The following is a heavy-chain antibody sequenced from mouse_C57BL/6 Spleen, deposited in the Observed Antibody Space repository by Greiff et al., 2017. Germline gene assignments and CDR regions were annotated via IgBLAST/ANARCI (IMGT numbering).Heavy chain of an antibody. Sequence: QVQLQQPGTELVQPGASVKLSCKASGYTFTSYWMHWVKQRPGQGLEWIGNINPSNGGTNYNETFKSKATLTVDKSSSKAYLQLSSLTSEDSAVYYCAREGGMIMTRGFAYWGQGTLVTVSA. CDR3: AREGGMIMTRGFAY. CDR1: GYTFTSYW. CDR2: INPSNGGT. J-gene: IGHJ3*01. V-gene: IGHV1-53*01. D-gene: IGHD2-4*01.